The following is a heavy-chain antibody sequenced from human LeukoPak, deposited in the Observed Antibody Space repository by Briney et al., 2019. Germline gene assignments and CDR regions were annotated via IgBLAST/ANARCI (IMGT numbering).Heavy chain of an antibody. CDR2: IYYSGST. CDR1: GGSLISSGYY. CDR3: ARHGAAAGTDY. Sequence: SETLSLTCTVSGGSLISSGYYWAWRRQPPGRGGEWIGNIYYSGSTYYTPSLKRRVTISVDTSKNQFSLKLSSVTATDTAVYYCARHGAAAGTDYWGQGALVTVSS. J-gene: IGHJ4*02. D-gene: IGHD6-13*01. V-gene: IGHV4-39*01.